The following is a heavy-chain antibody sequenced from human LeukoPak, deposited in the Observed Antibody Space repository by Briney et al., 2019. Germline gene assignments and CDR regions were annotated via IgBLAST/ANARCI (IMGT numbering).Heavy chain of an antibody. Sequence: PGGSLRLSCAASGFTFSSYAMSWVRQAPGKGLDWVSAISGSGGSTYYADSVKGRFTISRDNSKNTLYLQMNSLRAEDTAVYYCAKYSSSWFFYFDYWGQGTLVTVSS. CDR3: AKYSSSWFFYFDY. V-gene: IGHV3-23*01. D-gene: IGHD6-13*01. CDR1: GFTFSSYA. CDR2: ISGSGGST. J-gene: IGHJ4*02.